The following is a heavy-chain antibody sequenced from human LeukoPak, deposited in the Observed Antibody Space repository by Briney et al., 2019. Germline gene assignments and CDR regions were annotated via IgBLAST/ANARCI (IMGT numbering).Heavy chain of an antibody. CDR1: GGSFSGYY. Sequence: SETLSLTCAVYGGSFSGYYWSWIRQPPGKGLEWIGEINHSGSTNYNPSLKSRVTISVDTSKNQFSLKLSSVTAADTAVYYCARGNIGYTYGATFDYWGQGTLVTVSS. J-gene: IGHJ4*02. CDR3: ARGNIGYTYGATFDY. CDR2: INHSGST. D-gene: IGHD5-18*01. V-gene: IGHV4-34*01.